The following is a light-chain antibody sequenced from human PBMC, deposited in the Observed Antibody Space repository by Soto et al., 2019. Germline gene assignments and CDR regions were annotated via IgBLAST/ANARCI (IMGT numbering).Light chain of an antibody. CDR3: AAWDGSLSGHV. J-gene: IGLJ1*01. CDR1: TSNIGENT. CDR2: VND. V-gene: IGLV1-44*01. Sequence: QSVLTQPPSVSGTLGQGVTISCSGSTSNIGENTVGWFEQLPGTAPKVLIYVNDKRPSGVPDRFSVSKSGTSAYLAISGLQSEDEADYYCAAWDGSLSGHVFGAGTKVTVL.